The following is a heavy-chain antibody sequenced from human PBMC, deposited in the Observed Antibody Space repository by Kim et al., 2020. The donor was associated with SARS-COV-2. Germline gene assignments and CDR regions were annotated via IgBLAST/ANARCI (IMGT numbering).Heavy chain of an antibody. J-gene: IGHJ4*02. CDR2: IWYDGSNK. Sequence: GGSLRLSCAASGFTFSSYAMHWVRQAPGKGLEWVAVIWYDGSNKYYADSVKGRFTISRDNSKNTLYLQMNSLRAEDTAVYYCARVLEGRVGLYYLDYWRQGTLVTVSS. V-gene: IGHV3-30*04. CDR3: ARVLEGRVGLYYLDY. D-gene: IGHD1-26*01. CDR1: GFTFSSYA.